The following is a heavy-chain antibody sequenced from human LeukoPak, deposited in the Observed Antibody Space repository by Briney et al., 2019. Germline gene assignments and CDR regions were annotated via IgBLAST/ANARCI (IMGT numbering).Heavy chain of an antibody. J-gene: IGHJ6*02. V-gene: IGHV3-66*01. D-gene: IGHD3-9*01. Sequence: PGGSLRLSCAASGFIVNTCYMSWVRRAQGKGLEWVSVIYTGETTFYADSVKGRFTISRDNSKNTVYLQMNSLRADDTAVYYCTRDPPLTRGYGMDVWGQGTTVTVSS. CDR2: IYTGETT. CDR1: GFIVNTCY. CDR3: TRDPPLTRGYGMDV.